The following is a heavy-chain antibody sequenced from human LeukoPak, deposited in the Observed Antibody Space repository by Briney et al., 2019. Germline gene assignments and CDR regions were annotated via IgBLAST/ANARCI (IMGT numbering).Heavy chain of an antibody. CDR2: ISAYNGNT. D-gene: IGHD2-2*01. J-gene: IGHJ4*02. V-gene: IGHV1-18*01. Sequence: VASVKVSCKASGYTFTSYGISWVRQAPGQGLEWMGWISAYNGNTNYAQKLQGRVTMTTDTSTSTAYMELRNLRSDDTAVYYCARDNCSSTSCYYDYWGQGTLVTVSS. CDR3: ARDNCSSTSCYYDY. CDR1: GYTFTSYG.